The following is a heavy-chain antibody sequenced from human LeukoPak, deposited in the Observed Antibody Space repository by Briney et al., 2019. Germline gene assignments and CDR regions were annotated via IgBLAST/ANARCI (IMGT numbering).Heavy chain of an antibody. V-gene: IGHV3-11*06. Sequence: GGSLRLPCAASGFTFSDYYMSWIRQAPGKGLEWVSYISSSSSYTNYADSVKGRFTISRDNAKNSLYLQMNSLRAEDTAVYYCARTRGYSYGYGYWGQGTLVTVSS. D-gene: IGHD5-18*01. J-gene: IGHJ4*02. CDR1: GFTFSDYY. CDR2: ISSSSSYT. CDR3: ARTRGYSYGYGY.